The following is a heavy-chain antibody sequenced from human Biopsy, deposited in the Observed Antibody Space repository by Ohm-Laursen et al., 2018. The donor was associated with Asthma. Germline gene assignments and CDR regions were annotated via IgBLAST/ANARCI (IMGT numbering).Heavy chain of an antibody. CDR1: GFTFSSYS. CDR3: ARPRWGPYGY. V-gene: IGHV3-48*02. CDR2: ISSSSSTI. D-gene: IGHD4-17*01. J-gene: IGHJ4*02. Sequence: SLRLSCAAFGFTFSSYSMNWVRQAPGKGPEWVSYISSSSSTIYYADSVKGRFTISRDNAKNSLYLQMNSLRDEDTAVYYCARPRWGPYGYWGQGTLVTVSS.